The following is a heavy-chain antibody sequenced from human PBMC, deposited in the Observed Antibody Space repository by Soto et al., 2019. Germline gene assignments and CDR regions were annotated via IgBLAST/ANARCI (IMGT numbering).Heavy chain of an antibody. CDR2: IYYSGST. J-gene: IGHJ3*02. CDR1: GGSISSSSYY. Sequence: SETLSLTCTVSGGSISSSSYYWGWIRQPPGKGLEWIGSIYYSGSTYYNPSLKSRVTISVDTSKNQFSLKLTSVTAADTAVYYCARHSPTLSGSYFRGLDVFDIWGQGTMVTVSS. CDR3: ARHSPTLSGSYFRGLDVFDI. D-gene: IGHD1-26*01. V-gene: IGHV4-39*01.